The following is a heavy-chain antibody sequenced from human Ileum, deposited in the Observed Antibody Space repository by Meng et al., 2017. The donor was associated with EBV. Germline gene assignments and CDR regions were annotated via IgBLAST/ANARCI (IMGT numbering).Heavy chain of an antibody. D-gene: IGHD3-22*01. CDR1: GGSFSGYY. V-gene: IGHV4-34*01. CDR2: INHRGGA. Sequence: VQLQAWGAGLLKPSETLSLTCAVYGGSFSGYYWSWIRQPPGKGLEWIGEINHRGGAFYNPSLKSRVTMSIDTSKNQFSLKLNSVTAADTAVYYCASHPGGNSQYYSSGDDYWGQGALVTVFS. CDR3: ASHPGGNSQYYSSGDDY. J-gene: IGHJ4*02.